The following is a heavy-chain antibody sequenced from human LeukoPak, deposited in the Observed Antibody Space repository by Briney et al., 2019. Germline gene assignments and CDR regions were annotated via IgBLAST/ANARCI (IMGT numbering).Heavy chain of an antibody. V-gene: IGHV3-21*01. Sequence: GGSLRLSCAVSGFTFSNYGMHWVRQAPGKGLEWVSSISSTSSYINYADSVKGRFTISRDNAKNSLYLQMNSLRAEDTAVYYCARSLTAAAGNLGYWGQGTLVTVSS. J-gene: IGHJ4*02. CDR1: GFTFSNYG. D-gene: IGHD6-13*01. CDR3: ARSLTAAAGNLGY. CDR2: ISSTSSYI.